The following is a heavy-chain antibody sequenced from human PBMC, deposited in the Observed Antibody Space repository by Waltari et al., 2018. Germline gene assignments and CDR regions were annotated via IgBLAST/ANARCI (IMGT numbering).Heavy chain of an antibody. D-gene: IGHD3-3*01. CDR1: GGSVSSGSYY. J-gene: IGHJ6*02. CDR2: IYYSGTT. Sequence: QVQLQESGPGLVKPSEPLSLTCTVSGGSVSSGSYYWSWIRQPPGKDMEWIGYIYYSGTTNYNPSLKIRVTISVDTSKNQFSLKLSSVTAADTAVYYCARVGYYDFWSGYPYYYYGMDVWGQGTTVTVSS. CDR3: ARVGYYDFWSGYPYYYYGMDV. V-gene: IGHV4-61*01.